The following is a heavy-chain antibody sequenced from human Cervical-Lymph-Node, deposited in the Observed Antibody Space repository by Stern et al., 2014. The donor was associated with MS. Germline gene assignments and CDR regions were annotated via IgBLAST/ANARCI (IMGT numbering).Heavy chain of an antibody. CDR2: ISSSGSTI. Sequence: QVQLGQSGGGLVKPGGSLRLSCAASGFTFSDYYMSWIRQAPGKGLEWVSHISSSGSTIYYADSVKGRFTISRDNAKNSLYLQMNSLRAEDTAVYYCAGGPIQLWLPYFDYWGQGTLVTVSS. D-gene: IGHD5-18*01. CDR1: GFTFSDYY. V-gene: IGHV3-11*01. J-gene: IGHJ4*02. CDR3: AGGPIQLWLPYFDY.